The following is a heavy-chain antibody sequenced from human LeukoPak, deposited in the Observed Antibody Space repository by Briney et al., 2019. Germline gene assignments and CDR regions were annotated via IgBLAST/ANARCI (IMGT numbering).Heavy chain of an antibody. CDR2: ISSSSSTI. D-gene: IGHD6-19*01. Sequence: GGSLRLSCAASGFTFSSYSMNWVRQAPGKGLEWVSYISSSSSTIYYADSVKGRFTISGDNAKNSLYLQMNSLRAEDTAVYYCARESIAVAGTIDYWGQGTLVTVSS. CDR1: GFTFSSYS. V-gene: IGHV3-48*01. CDR3: ARESIAVAGTIDY. J-gene: IGHJ4*02.